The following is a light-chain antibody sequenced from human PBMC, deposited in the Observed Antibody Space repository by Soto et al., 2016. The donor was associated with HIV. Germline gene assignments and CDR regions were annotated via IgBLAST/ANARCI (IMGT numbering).Light chain of an antibody. Sequence: SYELTQPPSVSVAPRKTASITCGGNNIGGKSVHWYQQKPGQAPVLVVYDNNDRPSGVPERFSGSNSGNTATLTISSVEAGDEADYFCQVWDSSSDVVFGGGTKLTV. CDR3: QVWDSSSDVV. CDR2: DNN. V-gene: IGLV3-21*03. CDR1: NIGGKS. J-gene: IGLJ2*01.